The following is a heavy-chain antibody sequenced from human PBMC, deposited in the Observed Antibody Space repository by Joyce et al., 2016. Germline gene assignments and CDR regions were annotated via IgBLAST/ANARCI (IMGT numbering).Heavy chain of an antibody. J-gene: IGHJ3*02. D-gene: IGHD3-3*02. CDR2: IYYSENT. V-gene: IGHV4-61*01. CDR3: ASHFRGDAFDI. CDR1: GGSVSSGSYS. Sequence: QVQLQESGPGLVKTSETLSLTCTVSGGSVSSGSYSWSWIRQPPGKGLEWIGYIYYSENTNYNTALRSRVTISVDTSKNQFTLNLSSVTAADTAVYYCASHFRGDAFDIWGQGTMVTVSS.